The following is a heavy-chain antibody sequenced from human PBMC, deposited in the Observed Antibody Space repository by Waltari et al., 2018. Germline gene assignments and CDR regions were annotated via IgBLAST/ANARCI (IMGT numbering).Heavy chain of an antibody. CDR1: GFTFSHYG. D-gene: IGHD3-3*02. J-gene: IGHJ3*02. CDR2: ISDDGSST. Sequence: QVQLVESGGGVVQPGRSLRLSCAASGFTFSHYGLHWVRQAPGKGLEGVAVISDDGSSTYYGDSVNGRFTLSRDNSRNTLNLQMNRLRTEDTAMYYCVSYPIFQGAVDAFDIWGQGTMVTVSS. V-gene: IGHV3-30*03. CDR3: VSYPIFQGAVDAFDI.